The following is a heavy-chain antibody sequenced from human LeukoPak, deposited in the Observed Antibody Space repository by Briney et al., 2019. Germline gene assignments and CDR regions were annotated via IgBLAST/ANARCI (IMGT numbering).Heavy chain of an antibody. CDR1: GFTFSDYY. D-gene: IGHD6-13*01. Sequence: GGSLRLSCAASGFTFSDYYMSWIRQAPGKGLEWVSYISRSSSYTNYADSVKGRFTISRDNAKNSLFLQMNSLRAEDTAFYYCARGISAAAHYFDYWGQGTLVTVSS. CDR3: ARGISAAAHYFDY. V-gene: IGHV3-11*03. CDR2: ISRSSSYT. J-gene: IGHJ4*02.